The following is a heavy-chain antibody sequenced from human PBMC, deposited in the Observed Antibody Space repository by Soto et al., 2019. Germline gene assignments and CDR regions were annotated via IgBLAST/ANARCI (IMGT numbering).Heavy chain of an antibody. CDR1: GDAFSRYT. CDR3: ASESQGLKQ. J-gene: IGHJ4*02. CDR2: LIPILGLA. V-gene: IGHV1-69*02. Sequence: QVQMVQSGAEVKKPGSSVRVSCKASGDAFSRYTITWVRQAPGQGLEWMGRLIPILGLANYGQKFQGRVTLTADESTSTDYMEVSSLRSEDTAVYYCASESQGLKQWGQGTLVTVSS.